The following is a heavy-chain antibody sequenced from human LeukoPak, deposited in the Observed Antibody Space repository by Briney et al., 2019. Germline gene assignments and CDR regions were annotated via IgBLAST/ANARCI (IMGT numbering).Heavy chain of an antibody. CDR2: IWYAGSNK. CDR1: GFTFSSYG. D-gene: IGHD3-16*01. J-gene: IGHJ4*02. CDR3: AKERKLLGFDY. Sequence: PGGSLRLSCAASGFTFSSYGMHWVRQAPGKGLEWVAVIWYAGSNKYYADSVKGRFTISRDNSKNTLYLQMNSLRAEDTAVYYCAKERKLLGFDYWGQGTLVTVSS. V-gene: IGHV3-33*06.